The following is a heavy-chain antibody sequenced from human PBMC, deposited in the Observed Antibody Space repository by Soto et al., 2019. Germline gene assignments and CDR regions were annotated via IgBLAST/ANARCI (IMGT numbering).Heavy chain of an antibody. CDR3: ARALYDSSGYYPNWFDP. Sequence: DSVKVSCKASGYTFTSYGISWVRQAPGQGLEWMGWISAYNGNTNYAQKLQGRVTMTTDTSTSTAYMELRSLRSDDTAVYYCARALYDSSGYYPNWFDPWGQGTLVTV. D-gene: IGHD3-22*01. V-gene: IGHV1-18*04. CDR2: ISAYNGNT. J-gene: IGHJ5*02. CDR1: GYTFTSYG.